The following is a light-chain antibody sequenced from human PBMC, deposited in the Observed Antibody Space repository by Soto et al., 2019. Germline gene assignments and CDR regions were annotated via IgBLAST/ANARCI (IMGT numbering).Light chain of an antibody. CDR3: QEYRSSRT. CDR2: GAS. CDR1: QSVTSSY. J-gene: IGKJ1*01. Sequence: EIVLTQSPGTLSLSPGERATLSCRASQSVTSSYLAWYQQKPGQAPRLLIYGASTRASCIPDRFSGGGSGTDFTLTISRLEPEDFAVYYCQEYRSSRTFGQGTKV. V-gene: IGKV3-20*01.